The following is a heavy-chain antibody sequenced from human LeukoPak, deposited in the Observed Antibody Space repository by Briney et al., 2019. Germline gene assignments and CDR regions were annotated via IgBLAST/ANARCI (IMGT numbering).Heavy chain of an antibody. V-gene: IGHV4-39*07. D-gene: IGHD5-12*01. J-gene: IGHJ4*02. CDR1: GGSISRSDYY. CDR3: ARGGLSSRPFDY. CDR2: LYYSGST. Sequence: SETLSLTCTVSGGSISRSDYYWGWVRQPPGKGLEWIGSLYYSGSTYYNPSLKSRVTVSVDTSKNQYSLKLSSVTAADTAVYYCARGGLSSRPFDYWGQGTLVTVSS.